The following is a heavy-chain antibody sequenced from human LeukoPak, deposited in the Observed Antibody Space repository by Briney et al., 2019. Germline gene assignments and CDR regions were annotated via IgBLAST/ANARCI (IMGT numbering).Heavy chain of an antibody. CDR3: AKAGSSKYYYDSSGYQRRNYFDY. Sequence: GGSLRLSCAASGFTFSSYSMNWVRRAPGKGLEWVSSISSSSSYIYYADSVKGRFTISRDNSKNTLYLQMNGLRAEDTAVYYCAKAGSSKYYYDSSGYQRRNYFDYWGQGTLVTVSS. V-gene: IGHV3-21*01. CDR1: GFTFSSYS. D-gene: IGHD3-22*01. CDR2: ISSSSSYI. J-gene: IGHJ4*02.